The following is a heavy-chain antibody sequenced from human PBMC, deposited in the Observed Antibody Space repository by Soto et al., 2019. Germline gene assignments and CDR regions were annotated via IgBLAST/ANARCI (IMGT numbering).Heavy chain of an antibody. V-gene: IGHV4-4*07. D-gene: IGHD3-16*02. CDR3: AREGYVWGSYRFDY. Sequence: QVQLQESGPGLVKPSETLSLTCTVSGGSISSYYWSWIRQPAGKGLEWIGRIYTSGSTNYNPSLKSRVTMSVDTSKNQFSLKLSSVTAADTAVYYCAREGYVWGSYRFDYWGQGTLVTVSS. CDR2: IYTSGST. CDR1: GGSISSYY. J-gene: IGHJ4*02.